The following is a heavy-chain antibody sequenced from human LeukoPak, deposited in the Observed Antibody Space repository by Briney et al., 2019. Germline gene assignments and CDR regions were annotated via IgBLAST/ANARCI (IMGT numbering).Heavy chain of an antibody. J-gene: IGHJ4*02. CDR3: ARGDGSTTTNYHY. Sequence: PSETLSLTCTVSGGSISSSSYYWSWIRQPPGKGLEWIGDISHSGATNYNPSLKSRVTISVDTSKNQFSLKLSSVTAADTAVYYCARGDGSTTTNYHYWGQGTLVTVSS. V-gene: IGHV4-39*07. CDR2: ISHSGAT. CDR1: GGSISSSSYY. D-gene: IGHD5-24*01.